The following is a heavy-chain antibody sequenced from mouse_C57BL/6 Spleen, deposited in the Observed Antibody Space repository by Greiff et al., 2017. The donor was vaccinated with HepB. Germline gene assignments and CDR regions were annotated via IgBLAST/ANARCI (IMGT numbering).Heavy chain of an antibody. CDR3: ARDYGSSYYDAMDY. CDR1: GYTFTSYW. J-gene: IGHJ4*01. CDR2: IHPNSGST. Sequence: VQLQQPGAELVKPGASVKLSCKASGYTFTSYWMHWVKQRPGQGLEWIGMIHPNSGSTNYNEKFKSKATLTVDKSSSTAYMQLSSLTSEDSAVYYCARDYGSSYYDAMDYWGKGTSAPVSS. D-gene: IGHD1-1*01. V-gene: IGHV1-64*01.